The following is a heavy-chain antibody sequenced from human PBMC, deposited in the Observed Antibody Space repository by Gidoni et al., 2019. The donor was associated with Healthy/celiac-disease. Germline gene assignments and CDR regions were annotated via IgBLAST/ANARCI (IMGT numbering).Heavy chain of an antibody. D-gene: IGHD3-22*01. CDR3: ARINWARGSGYLLDY. J-gene: IGHJ4*02. V-gene: IGHV2-70*15. CDR2: IDWDDDK. CDR1: GFSLSTSGMC. Sequence: QVTLRESGPALVKPTQTLTLTCTFSGFSLSTSGMCVSWIRQPPGKALEWLARIDWDDDKYYSTSLKTRLTISKDTSKNQVVLTMTNMDPVDTATYYCARINWARGSGYLLDYWGQGTLVTVSS.